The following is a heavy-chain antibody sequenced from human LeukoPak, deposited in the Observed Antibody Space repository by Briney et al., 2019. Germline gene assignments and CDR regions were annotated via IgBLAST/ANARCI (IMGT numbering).Heavy chain of an antibody. Sequence: PSETLSLTCAVYGGSFGGYYWSWIRQPPGKGLEWIGEINHSGSTNYNPSLKSRVTISVDTSKNQFSLKLSSVTAADTAVYYCARGRRRRYCDYWGQGTLVTVSS. D-gene: IGHD6-25*01. CDR2: INHSGST. V-gene: IGHV4-34*01. CDR1: GGSFGGYY. J-gene: IGHJ4*02. CDR3: ARGRRRRYCDY.